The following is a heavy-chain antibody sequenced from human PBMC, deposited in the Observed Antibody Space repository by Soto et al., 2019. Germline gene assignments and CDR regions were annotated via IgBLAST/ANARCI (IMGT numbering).Heavy chain of an antibody. J-gene: IGHJ2*01. CDR1: GGSINNDGYS. Sequence: QVQLQESGPRLVKPSQTLSLTCTVSGGSINNDGYSWNWLSQHPGKVLEWIGYIYSSRSTYHNPSPTRRVSISLDTSKSQVSLKLTSATAADTAVHYCARGPVDTAMKDWYFDLWGRGSLVTVSA. V-gene: IGHV4-31*03. CDR2: IYSSRST. D-gene: IGHD5-18*01. CDR3: ARGPVDTAMKDWYFDL.